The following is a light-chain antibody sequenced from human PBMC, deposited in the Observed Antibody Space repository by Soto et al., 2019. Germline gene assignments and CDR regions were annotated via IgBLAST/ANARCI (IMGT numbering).Light chain of an antibody. V-gene: IGKV3-11*01. CDR1: QYVGSR. CDR3: HQRQSWPRT. CDR2: YMS. Sequence: EIVFTQSPATLSSSPGETATLSCRASQYVGSRLAWYQHKPGQAPRLLIYYMSKRATGIPARFSGSGSGTDFTLTISSXAPDDFAIYYCHQRQSWPRTFGQGTKVDIK. J-gene: IGKJ1*01.